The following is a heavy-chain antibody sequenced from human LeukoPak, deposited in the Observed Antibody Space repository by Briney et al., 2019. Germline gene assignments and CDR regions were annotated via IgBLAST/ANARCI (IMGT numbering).Heavy chain of an antibody. CDR3: ASPPAGRGGYFCF. D-gene: IGHD6-19*01. J-gene: IGHJ4*02. Sequence: SETLSLTCTVSGGSISSDNYYSGWIRQPPGKGLEWIGSIYYSGSTYYNPSLKSRVTISVDTSKNQFSLKLSSVTAADTAVYYCASPPAGRGGYFCFWGQGTLVTVSS. V-gene: IGHV4-39*01. CDR2: IYYSGST. CDR1: GGSISSDNYY.